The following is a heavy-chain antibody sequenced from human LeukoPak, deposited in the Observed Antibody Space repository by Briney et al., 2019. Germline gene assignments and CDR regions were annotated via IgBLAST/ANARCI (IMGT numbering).Heavy chain of an antibody. D-gene: IGHD3-22*01. J-gene: IGHJ6*02. V-gene: IGHV4-59*08. CDR2: IYYSGST. CDR3: ASLATMIVVAKRPRYGMDV. CDR1: DGSISSYY. Sequence: SETLSLTCTVSDGSISSYYWSWIRQPPGKGLEWIGYIYYSGSTNYNPSLKSRVTISVDTSKNQFSLKLSSVTAADTAVYYCASLATMIVVAKRPRYGMDVWGQGTTVTVSS.